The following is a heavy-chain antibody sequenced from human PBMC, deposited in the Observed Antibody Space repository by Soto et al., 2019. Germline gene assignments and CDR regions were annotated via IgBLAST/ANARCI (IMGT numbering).Heavy chain of an antibody. CDR1: GFTFSSYS. J-gene: IGHJ5*02. CDR2: ISSSSSYI. V-gene: IGHV3-21*01. Sequence: GSLRLAGAASGFTFSSYSMNWVRQAPGKGLEWVSSISSSSSYIYYADSVKGRFTISRDNAKNSLYLQMNSLRAEDTAVYYCATAPGGYDFWSGPARNWFDPWGQGTLVTVYS. D-gene: IGHD3-3*01. CDR3: ATAPGGYDFWSGPARNWFDP.